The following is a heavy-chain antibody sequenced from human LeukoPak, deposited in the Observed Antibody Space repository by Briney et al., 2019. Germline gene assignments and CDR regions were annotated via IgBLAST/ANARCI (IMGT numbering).Heavy chain of an antibody. V-gene: IGHV3-30-3*01. D-gene: IGHD5-24*01. CDR3: ARDGYKGDY. Sequence: PGGSLRLSCAASGFTFSSYAMHWVRQAPGKGLEWVAVISYDGSNKYYADSVKGRFTISRDNSKNTLYLQMNSLRAEDTAVYYCARDGYKGDYWGQGTLVTVSS. CDR1: GFTFSSYA. J-gene: IGHJ4*02. CDR2: ISYDGSNK.